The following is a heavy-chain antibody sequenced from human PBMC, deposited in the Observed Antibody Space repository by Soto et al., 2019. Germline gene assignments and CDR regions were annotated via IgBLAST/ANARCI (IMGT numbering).Heavy chain of an antibody. Sequence: PGGSLRLSCAASGFTFSSYAMHWVRQAPGKGLEWVGFIRSETLGGTIDYAASVKGRFVISRDDSKGIAYLHMNSLKTEDTATYFCAKDGYNYYEFWGRGTLVTVSS. J-gene: IGHJ4*02. V-gene: IGHV3-49*04. CDR3: AKDGYNYYEF. D-gene: IGHD5-12*01. CDR1: GFTFSSYA. CDR2: IRSETLGGTI.